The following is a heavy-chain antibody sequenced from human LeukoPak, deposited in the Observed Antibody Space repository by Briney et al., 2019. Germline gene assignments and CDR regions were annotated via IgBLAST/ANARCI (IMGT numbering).Heavy chain of an antibody. V-gene: IGHV1-8*03. D-gene: IGHD6-13*01. J-gene: IGHJ4*02. CDR2: MNPNSGNT. CDR3: ARASRGIAAAGTDY. Sequence: ASVKVSCKASGYTYTSYDINWVRQATGQGLEWMGWMNPNSGNTGYAQKFQGRVTITRNTSISTAYMELSSLRSEDTAVYYCARASRGIAAAGTDYWGQGTLVTVSS. CDR1: GYTYTSYD.